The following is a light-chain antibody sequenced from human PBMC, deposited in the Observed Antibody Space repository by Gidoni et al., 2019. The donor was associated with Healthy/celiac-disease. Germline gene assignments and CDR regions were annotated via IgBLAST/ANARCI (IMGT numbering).Light chain of an antibody. CDR3: QAWDSSTAWRV. V-gene: IGLV3-1*01. CDR2: QDS. Sequence: SYELTQPPSVSVSPGQTASITCSGDKLGDKYACWYQQKPGQSPVLVIYQDSKRPSGIPERFSGSNSGNTATLTISGTQAMDEADYYCQAWDSSTAWRVFGVGTKLTVL. J-gene: IGLJ2*01. CDR1: KLGDKY.